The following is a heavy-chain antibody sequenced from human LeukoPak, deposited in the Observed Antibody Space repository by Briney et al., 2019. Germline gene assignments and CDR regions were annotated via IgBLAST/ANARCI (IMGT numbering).Heavy chain of an antibody. CDR1: GFTFSDYY. CDR2: ISSSGSTI. V-gene: IGHV3-11*04. D-gene: IGHD3-22*01. Sequence: GGSLRLSCAASGFTFSDYYMSWIRQAPGKGLEWVSYISSSGSTIYYADSVKGRFTISRDNAKNSLYLQMNSLRAEDTAVYYCASVDRSGYPDYWGQGTLVTVSS. CDR3: ASVDRSGYPDY. J-gene: IGHJ4*02.